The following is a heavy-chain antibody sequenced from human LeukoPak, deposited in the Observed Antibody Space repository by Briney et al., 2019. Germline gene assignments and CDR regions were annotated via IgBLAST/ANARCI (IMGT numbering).Heavy chain of an antibody. V-gene: IGHV3-15*01. J-gene: IGHJ4*02. CDR2: IKSKTDGGTT. Sequence: GGSLRLSCAASGFTFSNAWMSWVRQAPGKGLEWVGRIKSKTDGGTTDYAAPVKGRFTISRDDSKNTLYLQMNSLKTEDTAVYYCTTLLYSGSYLKFRCFDYWGQGTLVTVSS. CDR1: GFTFSNAW. CDR3: TTLLYSGSYLKFRCFDY. D-gene: IGHD1-26*01.